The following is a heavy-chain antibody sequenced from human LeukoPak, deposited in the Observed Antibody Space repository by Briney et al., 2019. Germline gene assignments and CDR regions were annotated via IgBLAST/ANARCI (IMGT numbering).Heavy chain of an antibody. D-gene: IGHD2-15*01. V-gene: IGHV4-34*01. J-gene: IGHJ6*03. CDR3: ARVVTCGSCYPRYYYYYYMDV. CDR1: GGSFSGYY. CDR2: INHSGST. Sequence: KPSETLSLTCAVYGGSFSGYYWSWIRQPPGKGLEWIGEINHSGSTNYNPSLKSRVTISVDTSKNQFSLKLGSVTAADTAVYYCARVVTCGSCYPRYYYYYYMDVWGKGTTVTVSS.